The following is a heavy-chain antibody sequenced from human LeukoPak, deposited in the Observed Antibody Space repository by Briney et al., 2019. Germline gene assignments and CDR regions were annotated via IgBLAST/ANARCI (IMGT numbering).Heavy chain of an antibody. CDR2: IDPSDSYN. CDR3: ARAYSRSRFDY. CDR1: GYNFTNYW. D-gene: IGHD6-6*01. V-gene: IGHV5-10-1*01. Sequence: GESLRISCKGSGYNFTNYWISWVRQMPGKALNWMGTIDPSDSYNNYSPSFQGHVTISADKSISTAYLQWSSLKASDTAMYYCARAYSRSRFDYWGQGTLVTVSS. J-gene: IGHJ4*02.